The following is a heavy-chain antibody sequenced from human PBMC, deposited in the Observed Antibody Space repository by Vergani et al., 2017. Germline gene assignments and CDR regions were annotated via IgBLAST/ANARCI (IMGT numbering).Heavy chain of an antibody. CDR3: AGGGGYDSSGYYDEALHY. J-gene: IGHJ4*02. V-gene: IGHV3-66*02. Sequence: EVQLVESGGGLVQPGGSLRLSCAASGFTVSSNYMSWVRQAPGKGLEWVSVIYSGGSTYYADSVKGRFTNSRDNSKNTLYLQMNSLRAEDTAVYYCAGGGGYDSSGYYDEALHYWGQGTLVTVSS. CDR2: IYSGGST. D-gene: IGHD3-22*01. CDR1: GFTVSSNY.